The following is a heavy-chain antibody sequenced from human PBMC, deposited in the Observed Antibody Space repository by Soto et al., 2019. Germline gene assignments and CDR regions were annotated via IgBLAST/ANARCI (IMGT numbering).Heavy chain of an antibody. J-gene: IGHJ6*03. V-gene: IGHV1-8*01. Sequence: QVQLVQSGAEVKKPGASVKVSCKASGYTFTSYDINWVRQATGQGLEWMGWMNPNSGNTGYAQKFQGRVTMTWNTSISTAYMELSSLRSEDTAVYYCAKSPYDILTGYYMDVWGKGTTVTVSS. CDR3: AKSPYDILTGYYMDV. CDR1: GYTFTSYD. CDR2: MNPNSGNT. D-gene: IGHD3-9*01.